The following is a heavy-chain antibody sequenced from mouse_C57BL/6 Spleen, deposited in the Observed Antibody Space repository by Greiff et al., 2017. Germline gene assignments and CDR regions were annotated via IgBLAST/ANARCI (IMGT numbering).Heavy chain of an antibody. Sequence: VQLQQSGPELVKPGASVKISCKASGYTFTDYYMNWVKQSHGKSLEWIGDINPNNGGTSYNQKFKGKATLTVDKSSSTAYMELRSLTSEDSAVYYCARSAAPYSTYGGYYFDYWGQGTTLTVSS. J-gene: IGHJ2*01. CDR1: GYTFTDYY. CDR2: INPNNGGT. V-gene: IGHV1-26*01. CDR3: ARSAAPYSTYGGYYFDY. D-gene: IGHD2-5*01.